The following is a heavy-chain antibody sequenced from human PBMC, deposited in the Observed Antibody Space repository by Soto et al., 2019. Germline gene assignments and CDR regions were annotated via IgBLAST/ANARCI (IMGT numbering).Heavy chain of an antibody. D-gene: IGHD2-21*01. CDR1: GLTFSSHT. J-gene: IGHJ6*02. Sequence: EVQLLESGGGLIQPGGSLRLSCATSGLTFSSHTMSWVRQAPGRGLEWVSGISGSGDSSYYADSVKSRFSISRDNSKNTMSLQMNSLRAEDTAIYFCAKSDCGTIGCRLMDVWGQGTTVSVSS. V-gene: IGHV3-23*01. CDR3: AKSDCGTIGCRLMDV. CDR2: ISGSGDSS.